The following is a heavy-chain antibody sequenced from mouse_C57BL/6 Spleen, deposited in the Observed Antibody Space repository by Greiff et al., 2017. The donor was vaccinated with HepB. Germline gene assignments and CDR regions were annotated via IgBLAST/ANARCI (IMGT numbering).Heavy chain of an antibody. D-gene: IGHD3-2*02. CDR2: INPSTGGT. CDR3: ARGDSGYDY. Sequence: EVKLQESGPELVKPGASVKISCKASGYSFTGYYMNWVKQSPEKSLEWIGEINPSTGGTTYNQKFKAKATLTVDKSSSTAYMQLKSLTSEDSAVYYCARGDSGYDYWGQGTTLTVSS. CDR1: GYSFTGYY. V-gene: IGHV1-42*01. J-gene: IGHJ2*01.